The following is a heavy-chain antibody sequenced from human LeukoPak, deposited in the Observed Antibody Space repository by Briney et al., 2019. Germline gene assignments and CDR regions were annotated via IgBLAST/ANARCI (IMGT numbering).Heavy chain of an antibody. D-gene: IGHD3-16*01. V-gene: IGHV3-48*03. CDR3: ARDDAPVSAWDY. J-gene: IGHJ4*02. CDR2: ISSSGSTI. CDR1: GFTFSSYE. Sequence: GGSLRLSCAASGFTFSSYEMNWVRRAPGKGLEWVSYISSSGSTIYYADSVKGRFTISRDNAKNSLYLQMNSLRAEDTAVYYCARDDAPVSAWDYWGQGTLVTVSS.